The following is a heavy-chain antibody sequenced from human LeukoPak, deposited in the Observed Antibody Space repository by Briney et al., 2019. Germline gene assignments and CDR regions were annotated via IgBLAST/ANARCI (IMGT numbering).Heavy chain of an antibody. D-gene: IGHD6-19*01. CDR2: ISGSGGST. V-gene: IGHV3-23*01. CDR1: GFSFGSYA. CDR3: AKPTAGYSSGRYPGWPVDY. Sequence: GVSLRRSCAASGFSFGSYAMYWVRQAPGKGLEWFSGISGSGGSTFDADSVKVAFTISRYNSENTVYLQMNSLSADDTAVYYCAKPTAGYSSGRYPGWPVDYWGQGTLVTVSS. J-gene: IGHJ4*02.